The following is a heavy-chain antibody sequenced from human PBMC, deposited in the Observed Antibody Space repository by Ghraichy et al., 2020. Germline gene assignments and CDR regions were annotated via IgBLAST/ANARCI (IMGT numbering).Heavy chain of an antibody. CDR1: GFTFTSSA. J-gene: IGHJ6*03. D-gene: IGHD2-2*02. CDR2: IVVGSGNT. Sequence: SVKVSCKASGFTFTSSAVQWVRQARGQRLEWIGWIVVGSGNTNYAQKFQERVTITRDMSTSTAYMELSSLRSEDTAVDYCAADSGCSSTSCYTNYYYYYMDVWGKGTTVTVSS. CDR3: AADSGCSSTSCYTNYYYYYMDV. V-gene: IGHV1-58*01.